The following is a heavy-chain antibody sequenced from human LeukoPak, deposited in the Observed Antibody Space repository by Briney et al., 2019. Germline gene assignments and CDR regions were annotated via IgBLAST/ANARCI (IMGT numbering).Heavy chain of an antibody. CDR3: AGERIQRWLGGAFDI. D-gene: IGHD5-18*01. J-gene: IGHJ3*02. CDR1: AYTFTGYY. V-gene: IGHV1-2*02. Sequence: ASVKVSCKASAYTFTGYYMHWVRQAPGQGLEWMGWIYPNSGGTNYAQKFQGRVTMTRDTSISTAYMELSRLRSDDTAVYYCAGERIQRWLGGAFDIWGQGTMVTVSS. CDR2: IYPNSGGT.